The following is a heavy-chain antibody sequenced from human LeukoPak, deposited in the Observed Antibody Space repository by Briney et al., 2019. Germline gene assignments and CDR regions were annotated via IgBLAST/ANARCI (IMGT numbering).Heavy chain of an antibody. J-gene: IGHJ4*02. CDR2: INHSGST. Sequence: SETLSLTCAVYGGSFSGYYWSWIRQPPGKGLDWIGEINHSGSTNYNPSLKSRVTISVDTSKNQFSLKLSSVTAADTAVYYCARGYTWIHFDYWGQGTLVTVSS. CDR1: GGSFSGYY. V-gene: IGHV4-34*01. D-gene: IGHD5-18*01. CDR3: ARGYTWIHFDY.